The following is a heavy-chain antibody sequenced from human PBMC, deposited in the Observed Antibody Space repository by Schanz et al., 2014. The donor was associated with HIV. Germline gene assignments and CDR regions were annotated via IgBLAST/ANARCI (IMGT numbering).Heavy chain of an antibody. CDR3: ARGDFGGNSVDY. CDR2: VRHTGGT. D-gene: IGHD2-21*02. V-gene: IGHV4-34*01. CDR1: GGSFRAYD. J-gene: IGHJ4*01. Sequence: QVQLQQWGAGLLKPSETLSLTCAVYGGSFRAYDWTWIRQFPHMGLEWIGGVRHTGGTHYNPSLGSRVTMSLDTSKNQFSLKLPSVPAADTAVYFCARGDFGGNSVDYWGHGNLVTVSS.